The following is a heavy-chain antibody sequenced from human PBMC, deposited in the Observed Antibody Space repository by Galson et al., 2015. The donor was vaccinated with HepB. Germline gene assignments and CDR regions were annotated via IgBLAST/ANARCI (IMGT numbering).Heavy chain of an antibody. CDR1: GYTFTSYG. CDR2: ISAYNGNT. Sequence: SVKVSCKASGYTFTSYGISWVRQAPGQGLEWMGWISAYNGNTNYAQKLQGRVTMTTDTSTSTAYMELRSLRSDDTAVYYCAREDLTIFGVVQHLLDIWGQGTMVTVSS. J-gene: IGHJ3*02. CDR3: AREDLTIFGVVQHLLDI. D-gene: IGHD3-3*01. V-gene: IGHV1-18*01.